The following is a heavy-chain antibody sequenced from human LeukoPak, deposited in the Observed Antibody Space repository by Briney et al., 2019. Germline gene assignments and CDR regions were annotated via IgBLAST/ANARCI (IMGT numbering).Heavy chain of an antibody. CDR3: AKGDDYDSSGPVDY. Sequence: GRSLRLSCAASGFTFDDYAMHWVRQAPGKGLEWVSGISWNSGSIGYADSVKGRFTISRDNAKNSLHLQMNSLRAEDMALYYCAKGDDYDSSGPVDYWGQGTLVTVSS. CDR1: GFTFDDYA. V-gene: IGHV3-9*03. CDR2: ISWNSGSI. J-gene: IGHJ4*02. D-gene: IGHD3-22*01.